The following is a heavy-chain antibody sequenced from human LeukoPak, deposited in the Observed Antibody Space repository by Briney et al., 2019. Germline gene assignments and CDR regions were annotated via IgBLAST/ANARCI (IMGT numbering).Heavy chain of an antibody. V-gene: IGHV3-23*01. CDR2: ISGSGGST. CDR1: GYTYSSDS. Sequence: PGRSVRLFCASSGYTYSSDSMSWARQARGKGLEWVSAISGSGGSTYYAASVKGRFNISRDNDKNSLYLQRNSLRAEDTAVYNCAREVHSSSWDYYFGMDVWGQGTTVTVSS. CDR3: AREVHSSSWDYYFGMDV. D-gene: IGHD6-13*01. J-gene: IGHJ6*02.